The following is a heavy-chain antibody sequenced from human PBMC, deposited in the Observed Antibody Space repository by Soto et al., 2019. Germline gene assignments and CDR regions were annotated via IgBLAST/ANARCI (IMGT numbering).Heavy chain of an antibody. CDR3: SRDRDGGFGLDV. V-gene: IGHV4-4*02. CDR2: IYQSGST. CDR1: GGSISSSNW. J-gene: IGHJ6*02. D-gene: IGHD4-17*01. Sequence: SETLSITCAVSGGSISSSNWWSWVRQSPGKGLEWIGEIYQSGSTNNSPNLKRQVTISIDKSKNQMSLKLISVTAADTAVYYCSRDRDGGFGLDVWGRGTTGTVSS.